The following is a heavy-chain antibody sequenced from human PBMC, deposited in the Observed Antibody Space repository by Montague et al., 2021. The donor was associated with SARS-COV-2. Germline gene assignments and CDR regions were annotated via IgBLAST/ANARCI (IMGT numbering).Heavy chain of an antibody. V-gene: IGHV3-30-3*01. CDR1: GFTFSSYA. CDR2: ISYDGSNK. J-gene: IGHJ6*02. D-gene: IGHD4-17*01. CDR3: ARYGDESPADYYYYGMDV. Sequence: SLRLSCAASGFTFSSYAMHWVRQAPGKGLEWVAVISYDGSNKYYSDSVTGQFTIPRDNSKNTLSLQMNSLIAEDTAVYYCARYGDESPADYYYYGMDVWGQGTTVTVSS.